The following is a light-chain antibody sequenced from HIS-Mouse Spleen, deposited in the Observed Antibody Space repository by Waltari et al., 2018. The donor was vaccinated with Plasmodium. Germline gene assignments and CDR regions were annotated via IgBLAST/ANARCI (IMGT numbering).Light chain of an antibody. CDR1: SSDVGGYTY. Sequence: QSALTQPRSVSGSPGPSVTISCTGTSSDVGGYTYVSWYQPHPGKAPKLMIYDVSKRPSGVPDRFSGSKSGNTASLTISGLQAEDEADYYCCSYAGSYTWVFGGGTKLTVL. V-gene: IGLV2-11*01. CDR3: CSYAGSYTWV. CDR2: DVS. J-gene: IGLJ3*02.